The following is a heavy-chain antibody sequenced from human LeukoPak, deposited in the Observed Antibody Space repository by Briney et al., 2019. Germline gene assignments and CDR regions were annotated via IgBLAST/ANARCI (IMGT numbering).Heavy chain of an antibody. D-gene: IGHD1-26*01. CDR1: GFTFSSYS. Sequence: GGSLRLSCAASGFTFSSYSMNWVRQAPGKGPEWISYISSSSSTIYYADSVKGRFTISGDNAKNSLYLQMSSLRAEDTAVYYCARRGELTPPYYSDYWGQGTLVTVSS. V-gene: IGHV3-48*01. CDR2: ISSSSSTI. CDR3: ARRGELTPPYYSDY. J-gene: IGHJ4*02.